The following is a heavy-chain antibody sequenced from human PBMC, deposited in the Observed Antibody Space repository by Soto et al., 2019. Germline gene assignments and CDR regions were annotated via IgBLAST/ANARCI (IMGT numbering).Heavy chain of an antibody. V-gene: IGHV1-8*01. CDR1: GYTFTSYD. J-gene: IGHJ6*02. Sequence: ASVKVSCKASGYTFTSYDINWVRQATGQGLEWMGWMNPDSGNTGFAQKFQDRVTMTRNTSISTAYMELSSLRSEDTAVYFCAREDDGGDSLDVWGQGTTVTV. CDR3: AREDDGGDSLDV. D-gene: IGHD2-21*02. CDR2: MNPDSGNT.